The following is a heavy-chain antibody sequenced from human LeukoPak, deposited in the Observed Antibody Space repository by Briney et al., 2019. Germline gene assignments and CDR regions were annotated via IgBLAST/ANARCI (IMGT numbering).Heavy chain of an antibody. CDR2: IYHSGST. Sequence: SETLSLTCTVSGYSISSGYYWGWIRQPPGKGLEWIGSIYHSGSTYYNPSLKSRVTISVDTSKNQFSLKLSSVTAADTAVYYCARKRYGDYTKGEVDYWGQGTLVTVSS. J-gene: IGHJ4*02. D-gene: IGHD4-17*01. CDR3: ARKRYGDYTKGEVDY. CDR1: GYSISSGYY. V-gene: IGHV4-38-2*02.